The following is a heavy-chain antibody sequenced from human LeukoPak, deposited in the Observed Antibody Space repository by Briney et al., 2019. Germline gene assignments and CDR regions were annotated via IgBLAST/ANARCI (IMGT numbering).Heavy chain of an antibody. CDR2: IYTTGST. V-gene: IGHV4-4*09. J-gene: IGHJ6*03. Sequence: SETLSLTCTVSGGSINSYFWNWIRQSPGKGLEWIGYIYTTGSTGYNPSLKSRIIMSVDTSKNQFSLNLSSVTAADTAIYYCAGPDIATRPQKYYYYYMDVWGKGTTVTVSS. D-gene: IGHD1-1*01. CDR3: AGPDIATRPQKYYYYYMDV. CDR1: GGSINSYF.